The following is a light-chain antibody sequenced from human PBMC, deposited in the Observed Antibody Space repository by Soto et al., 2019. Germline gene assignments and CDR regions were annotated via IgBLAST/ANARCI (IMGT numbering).Light chain of an antibody. J-gene: IGKJ3*01. CDR1: QGISSY. CDR3: QQLNSYPLP. CDR2: AAD. Sequence: DIQLTQSPAILSASVGDRVTISSRCNQGISSYLAWYQQKPGKAPKLLIYAADNLQNGVPSRFSGSGSGTDFTLTISSLPPEDFATYHCQQLNSYPLPFGPGTKVDIK. V-gene: IGKV1-9*01.